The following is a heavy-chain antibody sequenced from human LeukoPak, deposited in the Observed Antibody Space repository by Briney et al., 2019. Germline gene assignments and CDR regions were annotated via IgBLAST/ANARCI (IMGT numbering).Heavy chain of an antibody. CDR2: ISGSGGST. V-gene: IGHV3-23*01. CDR1: GFTFSSYA. CDR3: AKDRLSRAVAVTKAVDY. J-gene: IGHJ4*02. Sequence: GGSLRLSCAASGFTFSSYAMSWVRQAPGKGLEWVSAISGSGGSTYYADSVKGRFTISRDNSKNTLYLQMNSLRAEDTAVYYCAKDRLSRAVAVTKAVDYWGQGTLVTVSS. D-gene: IGHD6-19*01.